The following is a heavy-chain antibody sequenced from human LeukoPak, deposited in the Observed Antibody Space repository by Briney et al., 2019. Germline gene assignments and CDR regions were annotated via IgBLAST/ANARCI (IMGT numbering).Heavy chain of an antibody. V-gene: IGHV4-61*01. CDR3: AGDYYDSSGYPWFDP. D-gene: IGHD3-22*01. CDR2: IYYSGST. J-gene: IGHJ5*02. Sequence: SETLSLTCTVSGGSVSSGSYYWSWIRQPPGKGLEWIGYIYYSGSTNYNPSLKSRVTISVDTSKNQFSLKLSSVTAADTAVYYCAGDYYDSSGYPWFDPWGQGTLVTVSS. CDR1: GGSVSSGSYY.